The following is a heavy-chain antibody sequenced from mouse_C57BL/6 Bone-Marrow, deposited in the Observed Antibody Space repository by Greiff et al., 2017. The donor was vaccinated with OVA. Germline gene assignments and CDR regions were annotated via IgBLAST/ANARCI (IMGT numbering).Heavy chain of an antibody. J-gene: IGHJ4*01. CDR2: ISDGGSYT. CDR1: GFTFSSYA. V-gene: IGHV5-4*03. CDR3: ARELTGPMDY. D-gene: IGHD4-1*01. Sequence: EVKVVESGGGLVKPGGSLKLSCAASGFTFSSYAMSWVRQTPEKRLEWVATISDGGSYTYYPDNVKGRFTISRDNAKNNLYLQMSHLKSEDTAMYYCARELTGPMDYWGQGTSVTVSS.